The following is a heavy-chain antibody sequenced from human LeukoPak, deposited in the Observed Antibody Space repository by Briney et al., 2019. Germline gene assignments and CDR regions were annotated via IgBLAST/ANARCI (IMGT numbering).Heavy chain of an antibody. V-gene: IGHV3-30*02. Sequence: GGSLRLSCAASGFTFSSYVMHWVRQAPGKGLEWVAFIRYDGSNKYYADSVKGRFTISRDNSKNSLYLQMNSLRAEDTALYYCAKDYGSGSYYAFDVWGQGTMVTVSS. CDR1: GFTFSSYV. D-gene: IGHD3-10*01. J-gene: IGHJ3*01. CDR3: AKDYGSGSYYAFDV. CDR2: IRYDGSNK.